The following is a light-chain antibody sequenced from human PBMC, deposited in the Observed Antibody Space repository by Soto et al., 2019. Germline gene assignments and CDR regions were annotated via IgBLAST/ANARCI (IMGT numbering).Light chain of an antibody. CDR3: QQLHNYPRT. J-gene: IGKJ1*01. V-gene: IGKV1-9*01. CDR1: QGIYDS. Sequence: IQLTQSPSSLSASVGDRVTITCRASQGIYDSLAWYQQKPGRAPNLLIYAVSRLQSGVPSRFSGSGSETEFTLTINNLQPEDFAIYYCQQLHNYPRTFGQGTKVEVK. CDR2: AVS.